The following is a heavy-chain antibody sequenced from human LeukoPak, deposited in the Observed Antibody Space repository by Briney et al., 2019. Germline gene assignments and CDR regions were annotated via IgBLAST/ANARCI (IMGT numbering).Heavy chain of an antibody. CDR2: IYHSGST. CDR3: ARDRCSGGSCQGRRFDP. CDR1: GGSISSSNW. V-gene: IGHV4-4*02. D-gene: IGHD2-15*01. Sequence: PSEDPFLTCTVSGGSISSSNWWSWVRQPPGQGLEWIGEIYHSGSTNYNPSLKSRVTISVDKSKNQFSLKLSSVTAADTAVYYCARDRCSGGSCQGRRFDPWGQGTLVTVSS. J-gene: IGHJ5*02.